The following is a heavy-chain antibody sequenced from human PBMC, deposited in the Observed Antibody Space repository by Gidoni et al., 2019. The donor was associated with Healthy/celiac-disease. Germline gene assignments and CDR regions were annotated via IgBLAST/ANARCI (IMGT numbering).Heavy chain of an antibody. D-gene: IGHD3-10*01. V-gene: IGHV1-69*02. CDR1: GGTFSSYT. CDR2: IIPILGIA. CDR3: ARATGRYYGSGSYPC. Sequence: QVQLVQSGAAVKKPGSSVQVSCKASGGTFSSYTISWVRQAPGQGLEWMGRIIPILGIANYAQKFQGRVTITADKSTSTAYMELSSLRSEDTAVYYCARATGRYYGSGSYPCWGQGTLVTVSS. J-gene: IGHJ4*02.